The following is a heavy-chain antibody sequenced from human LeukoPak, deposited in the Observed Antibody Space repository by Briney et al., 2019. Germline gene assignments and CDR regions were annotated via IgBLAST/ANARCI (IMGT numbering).Heavy chain of an antibody. Sequence: SETLSLTCTVSGGSISSGGYYWSWIRQHPGKGLEWIGYIYYSGSTYYNPSLKSRVTISVDTSKNQFSLKLSSVTAADTAVYYCARVKMAGYYFTDYWGQGTLATVSS. CDR1: GGSISSGGYY. CDR3: ARVKMAGYYFTDY. D-gene: IGHD3-9*01. J-gene: IGHJ4*02. CDR2: IYYSGST. V-gene: IGHV4-31*03.